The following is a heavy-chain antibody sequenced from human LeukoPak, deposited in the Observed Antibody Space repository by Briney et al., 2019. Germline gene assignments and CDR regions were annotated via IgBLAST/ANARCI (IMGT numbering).Heavy chain of an antibody. D-gene: IGHD3-3*01. CDR2: INHSGST. J-gene: IGHJ5*02. CDR3: ARGSRVLYYDFWSGYPNNWFDP. V-gene: IGHV4-34*01. Sequence: SETLSLTCAVYGGSFSGYYWSWIRQPPGKGLEWIGEINHSGSTNYNPSPKSRVTISVDTSKNQFSLKLSSVTAADTAVYYCARGSRVLYYDFWSGYPNNWFDPWGQGTLVTVSS. CDR1: GGSFSGYY.